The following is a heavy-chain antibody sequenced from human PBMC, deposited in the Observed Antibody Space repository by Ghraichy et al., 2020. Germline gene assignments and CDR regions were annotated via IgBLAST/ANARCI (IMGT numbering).Heavy chain of an antibody. Sequence: SETLSLTCSISGASITDVNSYWAWIRQPPGKALEWIGSISYSGTTYYTPSLQSRVTISVDQSRNQFSLNLSPVTAADTAVYYCAKRYGSNWFDPWGQGILVTVSS. CDR1: GASITDVNSY. J-gene: IGHJ5*02. CDR2: ISYSGTT. V-gene: IGHV4-39*01. D-gene: IGHD5-18*01. CDR3: AKRYGSNWFDP.